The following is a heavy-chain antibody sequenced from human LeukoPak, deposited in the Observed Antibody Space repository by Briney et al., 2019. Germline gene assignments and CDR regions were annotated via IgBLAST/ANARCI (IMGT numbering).Heavy chain of an antibody. CDR2: IYYSGST. J-gene: IGHJ4*02. CDR3: ARWSLYSSGWYFDY. D-gene: IGHD6-19*01. V-gene: IGHV4-59*01. CDR1: GASISTYY. Sequence: PSETLSLTCTVSGASISTYYWSWIRQPPGKGLEWIGYIYYSGSTSYNPSLKSRVTISVDTSKNQFSLNLRSVTAADTAVYYCARWSLYSSGWYFDYWGQGILVTVSS.